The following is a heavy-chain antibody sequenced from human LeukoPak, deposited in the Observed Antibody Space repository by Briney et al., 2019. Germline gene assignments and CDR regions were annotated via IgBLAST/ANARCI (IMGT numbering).Heavy chain of an antibody. CDR3: ARDLNWGFDY. J-gene: IGHJ4*02. Sequence: GGSLRLSCAASGFTFSTYSMNWVRQAPGKGLEWVSYITSSSSSISYADSVKGRLTISRDNAKNSLYLQMDSLRAEDTAAYYCARDLNWGFDYWGQGILVTVSS. D-gene: IGHD7-27*01. V-gene: IGHV3-48*01. CDR1: GFTFSTYS. CDR2: ITSSSSSI.